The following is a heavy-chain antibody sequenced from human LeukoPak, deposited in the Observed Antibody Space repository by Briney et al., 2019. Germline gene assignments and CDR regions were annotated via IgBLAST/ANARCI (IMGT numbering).Heavy chain of an antibody. J-gene: IGHJ4*02. CDR1: GFTFSSYW. CDR2: IKQDGSEE. V-gene: IGHV3-7*01. D-gene: IGHD5-12*01. CDR3: ATDSIVATMGY. Sequence: EGSLRLSCAASGFTFSSYWMSWVRQAPGKGLEWVANIKQDGSEEYYGESVKGRFSISRDNAKNSLYLQMNRLRAEDTAVYYCATDSIVATMGYWGQGILVTVSS.